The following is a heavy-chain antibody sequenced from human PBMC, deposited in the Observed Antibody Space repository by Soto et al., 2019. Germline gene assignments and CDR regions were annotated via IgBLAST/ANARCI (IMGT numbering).Heavy chain of an antibody. CDR2: IIPIFGTA. D-gene: IGHD2-2*01. V-gene: IGHV1-69*13. Sequence: ASVKVSCKASGGTFSSYAISWVRQAPGQGLEWMGGIIPIFGTANYAQKFQGRVTITADESTSTAYMELSSLRSEDTAVYYCARAGGCSSTSCRYYFDYWGQGTLVTVSS. CDR3: ARAGGCSSTSCRYYFDY. J-gene: IGHJ4*02. CDR1: GGTFSSYA.